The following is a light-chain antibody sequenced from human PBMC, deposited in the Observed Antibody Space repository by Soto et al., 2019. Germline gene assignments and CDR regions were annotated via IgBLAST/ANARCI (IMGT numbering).Light chain of an antibody. Sequence: QSALTQPPSVSGSPGQSVTISCTGTSSDVGSFNRVSWYQQAPGTAPKVIIFDVSNRPSGVPARFSGSKSGNTASLTISGLQPEDESDYYCSSFTSITTLAFGGGTQVTVL. CDR3: SSFTSITTLA. J-gene: IGLJ2*01. CDR2: DVS. CDR1: SSDVGSFNR. V-gene: IGLV2-18*02.